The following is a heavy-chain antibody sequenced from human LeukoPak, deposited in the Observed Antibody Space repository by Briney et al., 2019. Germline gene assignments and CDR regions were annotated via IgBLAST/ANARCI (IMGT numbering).Heavy chain of an antibody. V-gene: IGHV3-48*03. D-gene: IGHD1-1*01. CDR2: ISSSGSTI. J-gene: IGHJ4*02. CDR3: ASQVNWNYDY. Sequence: GGSLRLSCAASGFTFSSYEMNWVRQAPGKGLEWVSYISSSGSTIYYADSVKGRFTISRANAKNSLYLQMNSLRAEDTAVYYCASQVNWNYDYWGQGTLVTVSS. CDR1: GFTFSSYE.